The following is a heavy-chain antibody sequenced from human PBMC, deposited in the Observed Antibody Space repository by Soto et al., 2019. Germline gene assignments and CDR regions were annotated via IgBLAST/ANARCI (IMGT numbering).Heavy chain of an antibody. J-gene: IGHJ5*02. CDR3: ARGYYYGSGSGPGWFDP. CDR1: GGSISSGDYY. Sequence: SETLSLTCTVSGGSISSGDYYWSWIRQPPGKGLEWIGYIYYSGSTYYNPSLKSRVTISVETSKNQFSLKLSPVTAADTAVYYGARGYYYGSGSGPGWFDPWGQGTLVTVSS. D-gene: IGHD3-10*01. V-gene: IGHV4-30-4*02. CDR2: IYYSGST.